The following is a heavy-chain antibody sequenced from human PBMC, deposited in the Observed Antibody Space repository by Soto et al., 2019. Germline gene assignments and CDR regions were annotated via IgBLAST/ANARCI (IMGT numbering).Heavy chain of an antibody. CDR3: ARDVRYVDL. CDR1: GFTFSSYS. D-gene: IGHD2-2*01. Sequence: EVQLVESGGGLVQPGGSLRLSCAASGFTFSSYSMNLVRQAPGTGLEWLSFTSSTGSTIYYADSVKGRFTISRDNAKNSLFLQMNSLRDEDTAVYYCARDVRYVDLWGQGTLVAVSS. J-gene: IGHJ5*02. V-gene: IGHV3-48*02. CDR2: TSSTGSTI.